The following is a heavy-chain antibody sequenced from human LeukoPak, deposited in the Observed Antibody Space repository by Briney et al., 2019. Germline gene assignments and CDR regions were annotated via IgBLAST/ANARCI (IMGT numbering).Heavy chain of an antibody. D-gene: IGHD2-15*01. J-gene: IGHJ5*02. CDR1: GYTFTGYY. V-gene: IGHV1-2*02. CDR3: ARPLRDCSGGSCSPGVWFDP. Sequence: ASVKVSCKASGYTFTGYYMHWVRQAPGQGLEWMGWINPNSGGTNYAQKYKGRVTMTRDTYISTGYMELIRLRSDDTAVYYCARPLRDCSGGSCSPGVWFDPWGQGTLVTVSS. CDR2: INPNSGGT.